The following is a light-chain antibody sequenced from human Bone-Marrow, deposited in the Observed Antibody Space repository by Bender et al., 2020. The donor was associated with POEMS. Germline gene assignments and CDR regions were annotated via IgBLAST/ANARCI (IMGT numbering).Light chain of an antibody. CDR1: SSDVGFYDR. Sequence: SALTQPPSVSGSPGQSVTISCTRPSSDVGFYDRVCWFQQSPGTAPKNVIYEVIYRPSGISNRFSGSKSGNTASLTISGLQTEDEADYYCSSYTSNTVVFGGGTKLTVL. J-gene: IGLJ2*01. CDR3: SSYTSNTVV. CDR2: EVI. V-gene: IGLV2-18*02.